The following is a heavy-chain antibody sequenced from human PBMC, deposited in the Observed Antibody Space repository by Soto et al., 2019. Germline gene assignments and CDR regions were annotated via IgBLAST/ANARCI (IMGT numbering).Heavy chain of an antibody. CDR2: ISSSGTI. CDR3: AKPRGYYDSSGYPTPDY. J-gene: IGHJ4*02. Sequence: RLSCAASGFTFSGYNMNWVRQAPGKGLEWVSYISSSGTIYYADSVKGRFTISRDNAKNSLYLQMNSLRAEDTAVYYCAKPRGYYDSSGYPTPDYWGQGTLVTVSS. CDR1: GFTFSGYN. V-gene: IGHV3-48*01. D-gene: IGHD3-22*01.